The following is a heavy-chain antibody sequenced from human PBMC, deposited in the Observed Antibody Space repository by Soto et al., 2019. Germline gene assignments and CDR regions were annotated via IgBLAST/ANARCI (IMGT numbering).Heavy chain of an antibody. J-gene: IGHJ4*02. Sequence: SGPTLVKPTQTLTLTCTFSGFSLSTSGVGVGWIRQPPGKALEWLALIYWNDDKRYSPSLKSRLTITKDTSKNQVVLTMTNMDPVDTATYYCAHTLYDYVWGSYWTYFDYWGQGTLVTVSS. D-gene: IGHD3-16*01. CDR2: IYWNDDK. CDR3: AHTLYDYVWGSYWTYFDY. CDR1: GFSLSTSGVG. V-gene: IGHV2-5*01.